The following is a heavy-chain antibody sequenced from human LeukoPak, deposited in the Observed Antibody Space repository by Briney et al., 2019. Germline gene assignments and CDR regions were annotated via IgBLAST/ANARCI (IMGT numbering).Heavy chain of an antibody. CDR2: ISGYNDNA. J-gene: IGHJ4*02. D-gene: IGHD1-1*01. CDR3: ARDGNDVMDY. CDR1: GYTFTNYG. V-gene: IGHV1-18*01. Sequence: SVKVSCKASGYTFTNYGISWVRQAPGQGLEWVGWISGYNDNAHYAQKLQGRVTMTRETSTSTVYMELRSLSSDDTAIYYCARDGNDVMDYWGQGTLVTASS.